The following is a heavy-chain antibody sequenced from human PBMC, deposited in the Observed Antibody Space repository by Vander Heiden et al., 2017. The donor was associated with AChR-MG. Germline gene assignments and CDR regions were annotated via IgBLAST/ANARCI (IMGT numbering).Heavy chain of an antibody. CDR1: GFTFSLYA. V-gene: IGHV3-23*01. CDR3: AKDCGGECYSVYVGY. J-gene: IGHJ4*02. D-gene: IGHD2-21*01. CDR2: ISYSGGST. Sequence: EVQLLESGGGLVQPGGSLRLSCAASGFTFSLYAMTWVRQAPGKGLEWVSTISYSGGSTYYEDSVKGRFTISRDNSNNTLYLQMNSLRAEDTALYYCAKDCGGECYSVYVGYWGQGTLVTGSS.